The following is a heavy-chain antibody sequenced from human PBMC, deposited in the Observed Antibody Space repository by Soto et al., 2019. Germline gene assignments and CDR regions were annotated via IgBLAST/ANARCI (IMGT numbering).Heavy chain of an antibody. D-gene: IGHD6-13*01. Sequence: QVQLQESGPGLVKPSQTLSLTCTVAGGSISSGGYYWSWIRQHPEKGLEWIGYVYYSGSTYNNPSLKSRVNIYLATSTNQSPLILTSVIAEGKALYNCAIGIAATSRGCWFDPCGQGTLVNV. CDR3: AIGIAATSRGCWFDP. V-gene: IGHV4-31*03. J-gene: IGHJ5*02. CDR1: GGSISSGGYY. CDR2: VYYSGST.